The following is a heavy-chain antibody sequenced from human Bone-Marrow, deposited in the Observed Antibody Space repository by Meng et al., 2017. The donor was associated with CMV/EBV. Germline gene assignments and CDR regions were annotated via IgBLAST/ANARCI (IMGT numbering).Heavy chain of an antibody. V-gene: IGHV2-5*02. CDR2: IYWDDDK. Sequence: FSLSTIGLGVGWILQSPGKALELLAFIYWDDDKRYSPSLRSRLTITKDTPRNQVVLTMTNMDPVDTATYYCAHRRGLQGYWDAGYFDYWGQGTLVTVSS. D-gene: IGHD3-9*01. J-gene: IGHJ4*02. CDR1: FSLSTIGLG. CDR3: AHRRGLQGYWDAGYFDY.